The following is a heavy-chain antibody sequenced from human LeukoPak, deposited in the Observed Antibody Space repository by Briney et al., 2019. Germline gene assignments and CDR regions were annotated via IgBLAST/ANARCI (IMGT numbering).Heavy chain of an antibody. V-gene: IGHV1-2*02. D-gene: IGHD3-22*01. CDR2: INPNSGGT. Sequence: ASVKVSCKASGYTFTGYYMHWVRQAPGQGLEWMGWINPNSGGTNYAQKFQGRVTMTRDTSISTAYMELSRLRSDDTAVYYCARDSVYYGSSFQIDYWGQGTLVTVSS. CDR3: ARDSVYYGSSFQIDY. CDR1: GYTFTGYY. J-gene: IGHJ4*02.